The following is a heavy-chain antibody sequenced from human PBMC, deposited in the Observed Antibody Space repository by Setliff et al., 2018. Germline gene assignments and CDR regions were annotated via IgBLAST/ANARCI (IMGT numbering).Heavy chain of an antibody. D-gene: IGHD3-10*01. CDR1: GFSLTTPSVG. CDR2: ISWDDDD. V-gene: IGHV2-5*02. J-gene: IGHJ4*02. Sequence: SGPTLVNPTQTLTLTCSFSGFSLTTPSVGVGWVRQPPGKALEWLALISWDDDDRYSPSXXNRVXXXXXXXXXXXXXXXXXXXXVXTATYYCAHIMGRVWDYWGPGTLVTVSS. CDR3: AHIMGRVWDY.